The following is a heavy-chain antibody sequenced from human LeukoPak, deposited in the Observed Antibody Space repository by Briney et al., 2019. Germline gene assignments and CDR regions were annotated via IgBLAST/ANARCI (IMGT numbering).Heavy chain of an antibody. Sequence: SETLSLTCAVYGGSFSGYYWSCIRQPPGKGLEWIGEINHSGSTNYNPSLKSRVTISVDTSKNQFSLKLSSVTAADTAVYYCARGSTDIVVVPAAVGWFDPWGQGTLVTVSS. V-gene: IGHV4-34*01. D-gene: IGHD2-2*01. J-gene: IGHJ5*02. CDR1: GGSFSGYY. CDR3: ARGSTDIVVVPAAVGWFDP. CDR2: INHSGST.